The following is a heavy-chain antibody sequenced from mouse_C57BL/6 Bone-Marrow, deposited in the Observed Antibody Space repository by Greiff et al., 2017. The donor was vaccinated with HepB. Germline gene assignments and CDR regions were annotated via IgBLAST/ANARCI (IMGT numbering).Heavy chain of an antibody. Sequence: VQLQQPGAELVKPGASVKLSCKASGYTFTSYWMHWVKQRPGQGLEWIGMIHPNSGSTNYNETFKSKATLTVDTSSSTAYMQLSILTAEDSAVYYCARRNSYYYGSSYVYDVDYWGQGTALTVSS. D-gene: IGHD1-1*01. V-gene: IGHV1-64*01. CDR3: ARRNSYYYGSSYVYDVDY. CDR1: GYTFTSYW. J-gene: IGHJ2*01. CDR2: IHPNSGST.